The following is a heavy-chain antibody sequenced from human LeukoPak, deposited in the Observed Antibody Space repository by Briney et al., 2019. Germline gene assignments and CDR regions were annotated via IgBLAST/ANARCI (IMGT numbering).Heavy chain of an antibody. D-gene: IGHD6-6*01. CDR1: GFTFNSYN. J-gene: IGHJ3*02. V-gene: IGHV3-48*02. CDR2: ISCSRSTI. Sequence: GGPLRLSCAACGFTFNSYNMNWVREAPGKGVEWVSYISCSRSTIFYADSVKGRFTIYRDSPKTVLFLQMNSQRDQDTAVLYCAIAYGSSSGREAFDRWGVGTLVTVSS. CDR3: AIAYGSSSGREAFDR.